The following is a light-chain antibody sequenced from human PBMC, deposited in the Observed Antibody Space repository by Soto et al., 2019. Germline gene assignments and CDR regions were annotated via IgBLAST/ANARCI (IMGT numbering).Light chain of an antibody. CDR2: KAS. Sequence: DIQMTQSPSTLSASVGDRVTITCRASQSISSWLAWYQQKPGKAPKILIYKASSLESGVPSRFSGSGSGTEFTLTISSLQPDDFSTYYCQQYNSYAGVTFGPGTNVDIK. J-gene: IGKJ3*01. CDR1: QSISSW. V-gene: IGKV1-5*03. CDR3: QQYNSYAGVT.